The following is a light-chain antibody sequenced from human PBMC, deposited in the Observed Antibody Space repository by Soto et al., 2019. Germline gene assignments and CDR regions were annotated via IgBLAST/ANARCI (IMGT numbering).Light chain of an antibody. J-gene: IGKJ5*01. CDR1: QSLLYNNTYNY. Sequence: EIVMTQSPLTLPVTPGGXASISSRSSQSLLYNNTYNYLDWYVQKPGQSPQLLIYFGSNRAPGVPDRFSGSGSGTDFTLKINRVDAEDVGTYYCMQALQSLTFGQGTRLEI. V-gene: IGKV2-28*01. CDR2: FGS. CDR3: MQALQSLT.